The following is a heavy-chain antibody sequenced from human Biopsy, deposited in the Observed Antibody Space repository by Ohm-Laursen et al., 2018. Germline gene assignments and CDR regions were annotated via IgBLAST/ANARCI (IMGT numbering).Heavy chain of an antibody. J-gene: IGHJ6*02. CDR3: ARGMRYCTNAVCYKSGSGSYYRYYYGMDV. CDR1: VGSFSGYY. CDR2: IKHSGST. D-gene: IGHD2-8*01. Sequence: PSDTLSLTCAVYVGSFSGYYWSWIRQPPGKGLEWIGEIKHSGSTNYNPSLKSRVTISVDTSKNQFSLKLSSVTAADTAVYYCARGMRYCTNAVCYKSGSGSYYRYYYGMDVWGQGTTVTVSS. V-gene: IGHV4-34*01.